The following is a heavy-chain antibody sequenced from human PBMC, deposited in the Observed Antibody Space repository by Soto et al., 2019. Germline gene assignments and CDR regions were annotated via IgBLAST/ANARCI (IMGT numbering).Heavy chain of an antibody. CDR3: AREGSIAAAGTPLDP. J-gene: IGHJ5*02. D-gene: IGHD6-13*01. CDR2: INPNSGGT. Sequence: ASVKVSCKAPGYTFTGYYMHWVRQAPGQGLEWMGWINPNSGGTNYAQKFQGWVTMTRDTSISTAYMELSRLRSDDTAVYYCAREGSIAAAGTPLDPWGQGTLVTVSS. CDR1: GYTFTGYY. V-gene: IGHV1-2*04.